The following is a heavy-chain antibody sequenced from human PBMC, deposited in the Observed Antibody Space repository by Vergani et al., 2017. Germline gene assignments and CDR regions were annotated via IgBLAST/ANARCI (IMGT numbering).Heavy chain of an antibody. J-gene: IGHJ6*03. D-gene: IGHD2-2*02. CDR2: IYYDGSNA. V-gene: IGHV3-33*01. CDR1: RSTFKTYG. Sequence: QGQLVESGGGIVQPGRSLTLSCVASRSTFKTYGMHWVRQAPGKGLEWVGLIYYDGSNAYYADSVKVRFTISRDNSKNTMYLQMSSLRAEDTAVYYYARDQVPAAIRLNVGNYMDVWGKGTTVIVSS. CDR3: ARDQVPAAIRLNVGNYMDV.